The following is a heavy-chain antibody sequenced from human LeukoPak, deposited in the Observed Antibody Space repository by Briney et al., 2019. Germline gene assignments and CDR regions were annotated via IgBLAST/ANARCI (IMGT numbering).Heavy chain of an antibody. CDR1: GYSFTSYW. V-gene: IGHV5-51*01. CDR3: ARVVDYYDSSGPQGHFDY. D-gene: IGHD3-22*01. Sequence: GESLKISCKGSGYSFTSYWIGWVRQMPGKGLEWMGIIYPGDSDTRYSPSFQGQVTISADKSISTAYLQWSSLKASDTAMYYCARVVDYYDSSGPQGHFDYWGQGTLVTVPS. CDR2: IYPGDSDT. J-gene: IGHJ4*02.